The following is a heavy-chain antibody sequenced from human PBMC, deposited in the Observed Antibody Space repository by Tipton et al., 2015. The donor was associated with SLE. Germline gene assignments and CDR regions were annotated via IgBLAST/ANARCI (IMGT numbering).Heavy chain of an antibody. J-gene: IGHJ4*02. CDR3: AREEQLVHFDY. CDR1: GFTFSSYE. V-gene: IGHV3-48*03. Sequence: SLRLSCAASGFTFSSYEMNWVRQAPGKGLEWVSYISSSGSTIYYADSVKGRFTISRDNAKNSLYRQMNSLRAEDTAVYYCAREEQLVHFDYWGQGTLVTVSS. CDR2: ISSSGSTI. D-gene: IGHD6-13*01.